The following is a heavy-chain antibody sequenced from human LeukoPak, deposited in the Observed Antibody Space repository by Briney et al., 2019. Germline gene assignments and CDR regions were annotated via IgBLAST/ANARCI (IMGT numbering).Heavy chain of an antibody. CDR3: ARGSGSSWYRGGWFDP. V-gene: IGHV4-34*01. J-gene: IGHJ5*02. CDR2: INHSGST. CDR1: GGSFSGYY. D-gene: IGHD6-13*01. Sequence: PSETLSLTCAVYGGSFSGYYWSWIRQPPGKGLEWIGDINHSGSTNYNPSLKSRVTISVDTSKNQFSLKLSSVTAADTAVYYCARGSGSSWYRGGWFDPWGQGTLVTVSS.